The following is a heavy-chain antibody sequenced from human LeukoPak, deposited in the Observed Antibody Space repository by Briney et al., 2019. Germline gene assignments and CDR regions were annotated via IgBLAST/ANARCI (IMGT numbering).Heavy chain of an antibody. J-gene: IGHJ4*02. Sequence: GGSLRLSCVASGFTFNAYYMSWIRQAPGKGLEWVSRISDGGAYTKHADSVQGRFTISRDNAKNSLYLQMNSLTAADTAVYYCARVRTNSWYSDSWGQGILVTVAS. CDR3: ARVRTNSWYSDS. CDR1: GFTFNAYY. V-gene: IGHV3-11*06. CDR2: ISDGGAYT. D-gene: IGHD2-15*01.